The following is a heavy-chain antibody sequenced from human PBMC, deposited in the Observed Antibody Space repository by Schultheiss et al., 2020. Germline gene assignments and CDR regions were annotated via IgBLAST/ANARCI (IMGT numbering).Heavy chain of an antibody. D-gene: IGHD4-11*01. CDR1: GGSFSGYY. Sequence: SQTLSLTCAVYGGSFSGYYWSWIRQPPGKGLEWIGEINHSGSTNYNPSLKSRVTISVDTSKNQFSLKLSSVTAADTAVYYCAREGYSKGGYYYYYMDVWGKGTTVTVSS. CDR2: INHSGST. V-gene: IGHV4-34*01. CDR3: AREGYSKGGYYYYYMDV. J-gene: IGHJ6*03.